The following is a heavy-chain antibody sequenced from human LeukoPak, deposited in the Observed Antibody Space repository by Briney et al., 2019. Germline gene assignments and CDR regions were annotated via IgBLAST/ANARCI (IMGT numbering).Heavy chain of an antibody. V-gene: IGHV4-31*03. CDR2: IYYSGST. D-gene: IGHD2-21*02. CDR1: GGSISSGGYS. J-gene: IGHJ5*02. CDR3: ARASRFVVVTAIIVWFDP. Sequence: SQTLSLTCTVSGGSISSGGYSWSWIRQHPGKGLEWIGYIYYSGSTYYNPSLKSRVTISVDTSKNQFSLKLSSVTAADTAVYYCARASRFVVVTAIIVWFDPWGQGTLVTVSS.